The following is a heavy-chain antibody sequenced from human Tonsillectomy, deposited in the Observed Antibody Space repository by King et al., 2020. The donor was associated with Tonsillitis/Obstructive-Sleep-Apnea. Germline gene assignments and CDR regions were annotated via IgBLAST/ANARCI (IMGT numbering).Heavy chain of an antibody. V-gene: IGHV3-23*04. CDR3: AKYLRSSSTVLQVDY. J-gene: IGHJ4*02. D-gene: IGHD3-10*01. CDR2: ISGCGGST. Sequence: VQLVESGGGLVQPGGSLRLSCAASGFTFSSYAMSCVRQAPGKGLEWVSAISGCGGSTYYADSVKGRFTISRDNSKNTLYLQMNSLRAEDTAVYYCAKYLRSSSTVLQVDYWGQGTLVTVSS. CDR1: GFTFSSYA.